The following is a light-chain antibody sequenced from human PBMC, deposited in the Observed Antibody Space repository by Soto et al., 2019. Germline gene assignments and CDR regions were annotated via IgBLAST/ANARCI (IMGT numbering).Light chain of an antibody. CDR3: QQYNTWPLT. CDR1: QSVSSN. Sequence: ETVMTQSPATLSVSPGERPTLSCRASQSVSSNLAWYQQKPGQAPRLLIYDASTRATGIPARFSGSGSGTEFTLTSSSLHSEHFAVYYCQQYNTWPLTLGPGTKVDI. CDR2: DAS. J-gene: IGKJ3*01. V-gene: IGKV3-15*01.